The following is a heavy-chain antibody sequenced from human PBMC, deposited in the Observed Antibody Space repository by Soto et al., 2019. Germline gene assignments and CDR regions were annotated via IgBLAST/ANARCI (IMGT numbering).Heavy chain of an antibody. V-gene: IGHV1-2*04. D-gene: IGHD6-13*01. CDR3: ARDVVAGYSSSFDP. CDR1: GYTFTGYY. Sequence: ASVKVSCKASGYTFTGYYMHWVQQAPGQGLEWMGWINPNSGGTNYAQKFQGWVTMTRDTSISTAYMELSRLRSDDTAVYYCARDVVAGYSSSFDPWGQGTLVTVSS. CDR2: INPNSGGT. J-gene: IGHJ5*02.